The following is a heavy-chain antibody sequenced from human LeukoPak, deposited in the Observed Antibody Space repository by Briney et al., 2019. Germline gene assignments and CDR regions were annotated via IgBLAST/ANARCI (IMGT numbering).Heavy chain of an antibody. CDR3: ATSFRSGWGFDS. D-gene: IGHD6-19*01. V-gene: IGHV4-59*01. Sequence: SETLSLTCTVSGGSISSYYWSWIRQPPGKGLEWIGYMYSSGTINYNPSLKSRVTVSIDMSKNQFSLKLSSVTAADTAVYYCATSFRSGWGFDSWGQGILVAVSS. CDR1: GGSISSYY. J-gene: IGHJ4*02. CDR2: MYSSGTI.